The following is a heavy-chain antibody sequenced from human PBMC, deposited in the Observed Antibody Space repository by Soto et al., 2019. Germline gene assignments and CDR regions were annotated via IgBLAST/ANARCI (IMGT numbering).Heavy chain of an antibody. CDR1: GFTFSSYA. D-gene: IGHD4-17*01. CDR3: AKVSDDYGEEKYDY. Sequence: PGGSLRLSCASSGFTFSSYAMSWVRQAPGKGLEWVSAISGSGGSTYYADSVKGRFTISRDNSKNTLYLQMNSLRAEDTAVYYCAKVSDDYGEEKYDYWGQGTLVTVSS. CDR2: ISGSGGST. J-gene: IGHJ4*02. V-gene: IGHV3-23*01.